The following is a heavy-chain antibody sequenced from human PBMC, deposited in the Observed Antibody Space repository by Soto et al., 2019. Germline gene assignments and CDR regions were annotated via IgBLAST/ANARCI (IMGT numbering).Heavy chain of an antibody. Sequence: GSLRLSCAASGFTFSSHWMHWVRQAPGKGLAWVSRINTDGSSTNYADSVKGRFAISRDNAKNTLYLQMNSLRAEDTAVYYCARVGSDWELLNYWGQGTLVTVSS. J-gene: IGHJ4*02. V-gene: IGHV3-74*01. CDR2: INTDGSST. CDR1: GFTFSSHW. D-gene: IGHD2-21*02. CDR3: ARVGSDWELLNY.